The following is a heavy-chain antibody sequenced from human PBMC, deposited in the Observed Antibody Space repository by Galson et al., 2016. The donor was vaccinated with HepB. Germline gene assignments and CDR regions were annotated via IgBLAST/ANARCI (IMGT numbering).Heavy chain of an antibody. V-gene: IGHV4-31*03. CDR3: ARGGRKGLWGYYFDY. D-gene: IGHD3-16*01. J-gene: IGHJ4*02. CDR1: GGSISSGGYY. Sequence: TLSLTCTVSGGSISSGGYYWSWIRQHPGEGLEWIGYIYHTGYAYYNASLKSRVTVSVDTSKNQFFLKLSSLTAADTAVYFCARGGRKGLWGYYFDYWGQGTLVTVSS. CDR2: IYHTGYA.